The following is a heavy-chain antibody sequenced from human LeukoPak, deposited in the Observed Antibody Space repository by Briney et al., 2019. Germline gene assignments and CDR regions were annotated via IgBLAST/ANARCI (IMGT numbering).Heavy chain of an antibody. D-gene: IGHD3-3*02. V-gene: IGHV3-23*01. J-gene: IGHJ4*02. Sequence: GGSLRLSCPASGFTFSSYAMSWVRQAPGKGLEWVSGIGSSAGSIHYADSVRGRFTISRDNSKNTLYLEMNSLRAEDTAVYYCVKDLHFWSAGDYWGQGTLVTVSS. CDR3: VKDLHFWSAGDY. CDR2: IGSSAGSI. CDR1: GFTFSSYA.